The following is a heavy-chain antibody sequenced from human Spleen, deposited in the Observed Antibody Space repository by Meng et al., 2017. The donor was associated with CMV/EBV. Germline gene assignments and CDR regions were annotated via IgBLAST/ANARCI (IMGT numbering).Heavy chain of an antibody. CDR3: ARGLSARTRTIFGVRASYFFDY. CDR2: IIPMPGRV. Sequence: SVKVSCKASGGAFSSHLITWVRQAPGQGLEWMGGIIPMPGRVNYAQKFQGRVTMTRNTSISTAYMELSSLRSEDTAVYYCARGLSARTRTIFGVRASYFFDYWGQGTLVTVSS. V-gene: IGHV1-69*10. J-gene: IGHJ4*02. CDR1: GGAFSSHL. D-gene: IGHD3-3*01.